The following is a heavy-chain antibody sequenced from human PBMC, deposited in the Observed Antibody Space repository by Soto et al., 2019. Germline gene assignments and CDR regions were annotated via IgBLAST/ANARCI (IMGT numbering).Heavy chain of an antibody. Sequence: SGGSLRLSCAASGFTFSSYAMSWVRQAPGKGLEWVSAISGSGGSTYYADSVKGRFTISRDNSKNTLYLQMNSLRAEDTAVYYCAKDVAPHYYYDSSGYYLYYFDYWGQGTLVTVSS. V-gene: IGHV3-23*01. CDR3: AKDVAPHYYYDSSGYYLYYFDY. D-gene: IGHD3-22*01. CDR2: ISGSGGST. CDR1: GFTFSSYA. J-gene: IGHJ4*02.